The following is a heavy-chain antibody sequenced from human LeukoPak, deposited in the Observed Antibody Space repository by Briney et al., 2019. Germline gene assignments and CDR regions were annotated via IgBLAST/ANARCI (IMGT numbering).Heavy chain of an antibody. CDR3: ATDRGWRTSGYYLYYFEY. CDR1: GFTVSSNY. Sequence: GGSLRLSCAASGFTVSSNYMSWVRQAPGKGLEWVASIKHDGSEKYYVDSVRGRFTISRDNTMNSLYLQMSSLRAEDTAVYYCATDRGWRTSGYYLYYFEYWGQGTLVTYSS. CDR2: IKHDGSEK. V-gene: IGHV3-7*01. D-gene: IGHD3-3*01. J-gene: IGHJ4*02.